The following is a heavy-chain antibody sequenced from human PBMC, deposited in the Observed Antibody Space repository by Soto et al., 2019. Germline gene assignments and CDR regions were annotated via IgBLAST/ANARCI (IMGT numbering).Heavy chain of an antibody. V-gene: IGHV4-31*03. Sequence: KPSETLSLTCTVSGGSISSGGYYWSWIRQHPGKGLEWIGYIYYSGSTYYNPSLKSRVTISVDTSKNQFSLKLSSVTAADTAVYYCARDVVIKDQGFWSGPIPYGMDVWGQGTTVTVSS. D-gene: IGHD3-3*01. J-gene: IGHJ6*02. CDR2: IYYSGST. CDR1: GGSISSGGYY. CDR3: ARDVVIKDQGFWSGPIPYGMDV.